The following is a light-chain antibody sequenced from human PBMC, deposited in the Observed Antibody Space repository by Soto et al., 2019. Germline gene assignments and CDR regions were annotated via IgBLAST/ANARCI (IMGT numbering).Light chain of an antibody. J-gene: IGKJ1*01. V-gene: IGKV3-20*01. CDR3: QQYGSSPWT. CDR1: QSVSNIY. Sequence: LGLTQTPGTLSLSPGETATLSCRSSQSVSNIYLGWYQQKPGQAPRLLIYGASSRATGIPDRFSGSGSGTDFTLTISRLEPEDFAVYYCQQYGSSPWTFGQGTKVDIK. CDR2: GAS.